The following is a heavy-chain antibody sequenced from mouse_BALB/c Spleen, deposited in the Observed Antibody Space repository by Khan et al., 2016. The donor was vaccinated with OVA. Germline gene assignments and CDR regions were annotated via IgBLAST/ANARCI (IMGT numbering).Heavy chain of an antibody. CDR2: ISYSGST. D-gene: IGHD1-1*01. V-gene: IGHV3-2*02. CDR1: GYSITSGYG. Sequence: EVELVESGPGLVKPSQSLSLTCTVTGYSITSGYGWNWIRQFPGNKLEWMGYISYSGSTNYNPSLNSRISITRDTSKNQIFLQLNSGHTEDTATYDSAITSTINYWGQGTSLTVSS. CDR3: AITSTINY. J-gene: IGHJ2*02.